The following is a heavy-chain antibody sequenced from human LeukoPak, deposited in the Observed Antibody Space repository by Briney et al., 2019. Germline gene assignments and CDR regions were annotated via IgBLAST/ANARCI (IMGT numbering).Heavy chain of an antibody. Sequence: PGGSLRLSCAASGFTFDDYGMSWVRQAPGKGLEWVSGIHGSGDNTYYADSVKGRFTSSRDNSKNTLFLQMNSLRAEDTAVYYCAKPLYYGSGSYYMAHDYWGQGTLVTVSS. CDR1: GFTFDDYG. V-gene: IGHV3-23*01. CDR3: AKPLYYGSGSYYMAHDY. CDR2: IHGSGDNT. D-gene: IGHD3-10*01. J-gene: IGHJ4*02.